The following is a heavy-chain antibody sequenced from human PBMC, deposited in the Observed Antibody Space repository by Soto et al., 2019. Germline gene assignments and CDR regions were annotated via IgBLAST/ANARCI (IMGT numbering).Heavy chain of an antibody. V-gene: IGHV4-39*01. CDR2: IYYSGST. CDR3: ARVKSAGRGGFDY. CDR1: GGSISSNNYY. J-gene: IGHJ4*02. Sequence: PSETLSLTCSVSGGSISSNNYYWGWIRQPPGKALEWIGSIYYSGSTYSNPSLKSRVSISVDTSKNQFSLELNSVTAADTAVYYSARVKSAGRGGFDYWGLGTLVT. D-gene: IGHD2-15*01.